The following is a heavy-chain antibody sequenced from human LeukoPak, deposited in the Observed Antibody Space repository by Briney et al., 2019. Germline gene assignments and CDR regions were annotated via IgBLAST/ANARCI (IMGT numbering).Heavy chain of an antibody. CDR3: ATLTIDGYNPHFDY. V-gene: IGHV1-24*01. Sequence: ASVKVSCKVSGDSVTELSIHWVRQAPGKGLEWMGGFDPEDGETTYAQKFQGRVSMTEDTSRDTASMELSSLRSEDTAVYYCATLTIDGYNPHFDYWGQGTLVTVSS. J-gene: IGHJ4*02. CDR1: GDSVTELS. CDR2: FDPEDGET. D-gene: IGHD5-24*01.